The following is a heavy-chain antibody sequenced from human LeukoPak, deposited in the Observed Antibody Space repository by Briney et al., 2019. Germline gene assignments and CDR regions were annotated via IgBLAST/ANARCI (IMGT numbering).Heavy chain of an antibody. Sequence: PGGSLRLSCAASGFTFSSYAMSWVRQAPGKGLEWVSAISGSGGSTYYADSVKGRFTISRDNSKNTLYLQMSSLRAEDTAVYYCAKGQWLPHDAFDIWGQGTMVTVSS. D-gene: IGHD6-19*01. J-gene: IGHJ3*02. CDR2: ISGSGGST. CDR3: AKGQWLPHDAFDI. CDR1: GFTFSSYA. V-gene: IGHV3-23*01.